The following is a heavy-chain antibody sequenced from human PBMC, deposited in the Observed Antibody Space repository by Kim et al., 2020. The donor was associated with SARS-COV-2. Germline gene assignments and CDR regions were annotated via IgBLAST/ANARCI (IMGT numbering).Heavy chain of an antibody. D-gene: IGHD5-12*01. CDR2: IYYSGST. CDR3: AREPVVTNAFDI. V-gene: IGHV4-31*03. J-gene: IGHJ3*02. Sequence: SETLSLTCTVSGGSISSGGYYWSWIRQHPGKGLEWIGYIYYSGSTYYNPSLKSRVTISVDTSKNQFSLMLSSVTAADTAVYYCAREPVVTNAFDIWGQGTMVTVSS. CDR1: GGSISSGGYY.